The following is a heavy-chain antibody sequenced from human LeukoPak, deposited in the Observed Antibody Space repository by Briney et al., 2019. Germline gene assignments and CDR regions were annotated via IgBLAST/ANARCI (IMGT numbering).Heavy chain of an antibody. D-gene: IGHD6-13*01. Sequence: PGGSLRLSCAASGFIFSDDWMIWVRQAPGKGLVWVSRINIDGSSTSYADSVKGRFTISRDNAKNTLYLQKSSLGADDTAVYYCARATSSRWGSFDVWGQGTMVTVSS. V-gene: IGHV3-74*01. CDR1: GFIFSDDW. J-gene: IGHJ3*01. CDR3: ARATSSRWGSFDV. CDR2: INIDGSST.